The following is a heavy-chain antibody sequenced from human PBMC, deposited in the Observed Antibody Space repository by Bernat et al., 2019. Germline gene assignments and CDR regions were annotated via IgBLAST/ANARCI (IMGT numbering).Heavy chain of an antibody. CDR2: ISGRGDST. D-gene: IGHD6-25*01. V-gene: IGHV3-23*04. Sequence: EVQLVESGGGLVQPGGSLRLSCAASGFTFSNYAMSWVRQAPGKGLEWVSTISGRGDSTYYADSVKGRFTISRDNSKNTLYLQMNSLRAEETAAYYCAKVRMAEYRGGWQPSFAYGGQGTLFTVSS. CDR1: GFTFSNYA. J-gene: IGHJ4*02. CDR3: AKVRMAEYRGGWQPSFAY.